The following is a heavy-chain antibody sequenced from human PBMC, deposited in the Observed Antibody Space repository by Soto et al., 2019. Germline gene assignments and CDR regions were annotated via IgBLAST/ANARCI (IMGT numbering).Heavy chain of an antibody. D-gene: IGHD3-10*01. CDR1: GFTFSSYG. V-gene: IGHV3-33*01. CDR2: IWYDGSNK. Sequence: GGSLRLSCAASGFTFSSYGMHWVRQAPGKGLEWVAVIWYDGSNKYYADSVKGRFTISRDNSKNTLYLQMNSLRAEDTAVYYCARDLQPLWFGTIYGMDVWGQGTTVTVSS. J-gene: IGHJ6*02. CDR3: ARDLQPLWFGTIYGMDV.